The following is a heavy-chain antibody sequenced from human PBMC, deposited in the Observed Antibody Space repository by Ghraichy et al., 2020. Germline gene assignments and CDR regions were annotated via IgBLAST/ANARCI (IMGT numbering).Heavy chain of an antibody. D-gene: IGHD4-23*01. Sequence: SETLSLTCTVSGGSISSSSYYWGWIRQPPGKGLEWIGSIYYSGSTYYNPSLKSRVTISVDTSKNQFSLKLSSVTAADTAVYYCAIRLAVVTPFEISAGGFDPWGQGTLVTVSS. CDR2: IYYSGST. V-gene: IGHV4-39*01. J-gene: IGHJ5*02. CDR1: GGSISSSSYY. CDR3: AIRLAVVTPFEISAGGFDP.